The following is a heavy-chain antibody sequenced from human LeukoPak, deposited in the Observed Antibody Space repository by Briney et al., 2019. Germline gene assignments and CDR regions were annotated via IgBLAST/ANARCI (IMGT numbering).Heavy chain of an antibody. Sequence: KSSETLSLTCAVYGGSFSGYYWSWIRQPPGKGLEWIGEINHSGSTNYNPSLKSRVTISVDTSKNQFPLKLSSVTAADTAVYYCARTCLVRGKKDYYYYYYMDVWGKGTTVTISS. D-gene: IGHD3-10*01. CDR3: ARTCLVRGKKDYYYYYYMDV. CDR1: GGSFSGYY. J-gene: IGHJ6*03. V-gene: IGHV4-34*01. CDR2: INHSGST.